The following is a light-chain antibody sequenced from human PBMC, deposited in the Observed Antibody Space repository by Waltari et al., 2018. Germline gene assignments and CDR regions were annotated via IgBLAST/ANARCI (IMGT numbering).Light chain of an antibody. CDR2: RNN. J-gene: IGLJ3*02. Sequence: QSVLTQLPSASGTPGQGVTIPCSGSSSNIGDNYVYWYQQFPGTSPKLPIHRNNQRPSGVPDRFSGSKSGTSAFLVISGLRSEDEADYHCATWDDSLSGWVFGGGTKVTVL. CDR3: ATWDDSLSGWV. CDR1: SSNIGDNY. V-gene: IGLV1-47*01.